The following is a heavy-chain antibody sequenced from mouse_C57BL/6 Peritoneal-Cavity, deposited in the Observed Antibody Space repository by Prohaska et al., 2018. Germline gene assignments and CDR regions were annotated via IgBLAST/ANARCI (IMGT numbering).Heavy chain of an antibody. V-gene: IGHV1-4*01. D-gene: IGHD1-2*01. CDR3: ARSDITTEGTDY. Sequence: MSCKASGYTFTSYTMHWVKQRPGQGLEWIGYINPSSGYTKYNQKFKDKATLTVDKSSSTAYMQLSSLTSEDSAVYYCARSDITTEGTDYWGQGTTLTVSS. J-gene: IGHJ2*01. CDR1: GYTFTSYT. CDR2: INPSSGYT.